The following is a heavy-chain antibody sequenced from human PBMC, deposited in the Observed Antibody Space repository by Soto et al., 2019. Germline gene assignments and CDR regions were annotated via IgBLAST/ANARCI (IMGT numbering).Heavy chain of an antibody. CDR3: ARDGYCRGGSCYSAPVLDY. CDR1: GFTFSSYG. CDR2: IWYDGSNK. D-gene: IGHD2-15*01. Sequence: GGSLRLSCAASGFTFSSYGMHWVRQAPGKGLEWVAVIWYDGSNKYYADSVKGRFTISRDNSKNTLYLQMNSLRAEDTAVYYCARDGYCRGGSCYSAPVLDYWGQGTLVTVSS. V-gene: IGHV3-33*01. J-gene: IGHJ4*02.